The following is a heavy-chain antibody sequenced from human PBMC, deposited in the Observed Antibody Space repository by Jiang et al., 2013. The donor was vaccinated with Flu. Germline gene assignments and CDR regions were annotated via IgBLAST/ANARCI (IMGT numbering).Heavy chain of an antibody. CDR1: GFSVSTNY. D-gene: IGHD5-12*01. Sequence: DLIQPGGSLRLSCAVSGFSVSTNYMTWVRQAPGKGLEWVCVLYPRGTPYYTDSVKGRFTISRDNSKNIVYLQMNGLRAEDTAVYYCAKDEPLIYQGGFDVWGQGTMVTVSS. J-gene: IGHJ3*01. V-gene: IGHV3-53*01. CDR3: AKDEPLIYQGGFDV. CDR2: LYPRGTP.